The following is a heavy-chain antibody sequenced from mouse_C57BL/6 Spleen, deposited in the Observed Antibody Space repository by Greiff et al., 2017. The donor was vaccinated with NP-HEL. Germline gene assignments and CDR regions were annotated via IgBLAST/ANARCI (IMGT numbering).Heavy chain of an antibody. Sequence: QVQLKESGPGLVQPSQSLSITCTVSGFSLTSYGVHWVRQSPGKGLEWLGVIWRGGSTDYNAAFMSRLSITKDNSKSQVFFKMNSLQADDTAIYYCAKKFITDYYAMDYWGQGTSVTVSS. J-gene: IGHJ4*01. CDR3: AKKFITDYYAMDY. D-gene: IGHD1-1*01. CDR2: IWRGGST. V-gene: IGHV2-5*01. CDR1: GFSLTSYG.